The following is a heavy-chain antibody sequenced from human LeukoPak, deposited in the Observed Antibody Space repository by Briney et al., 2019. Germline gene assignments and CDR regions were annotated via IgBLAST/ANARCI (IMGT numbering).Heavy chain of an antibody. V-gene: IGHV4-39*01. CDR3: ARQYVLLWFGEVWFDP. Sequence: SETLSLTCAVSGGSISGSGHYWGWIRQPPGKGLEWIGSIYYSGSTYYNPSLKSRVTISVDTSKNQFSLKLSSVTAADTAVYYCARQYVLLWFGEVWFDPWGQGTLVTVSS. J-gene: IGHJ5*02. CDR1: GGSISGSGHY. D-gene: IGHD3-10*01. CDR2: IYYSGST.